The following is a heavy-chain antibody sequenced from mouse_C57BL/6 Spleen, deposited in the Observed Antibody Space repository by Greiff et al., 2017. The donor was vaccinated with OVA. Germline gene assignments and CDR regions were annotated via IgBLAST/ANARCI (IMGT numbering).Heavy chain of an antibody. CDR2: INPNNGGT. Sequence: VQLKESGPELVKPGASVKIPCKASGYTFTDYNMDWVKQSHGKSLEWIGDINPNNGGTIYNQKFKGKATLTVDKSSSAAYMELRSLTSEDTAVYYCARGYYYGSSRYYYAMDYWGQGTSVTVSS. D-gene: IGHD1-1*01. CDR3: ARGYYYGSSRYYYAMDY. CDR1: GYTFTDYN. V-gene: IGHV1-18*01. J-gene: IGHJ4*01.